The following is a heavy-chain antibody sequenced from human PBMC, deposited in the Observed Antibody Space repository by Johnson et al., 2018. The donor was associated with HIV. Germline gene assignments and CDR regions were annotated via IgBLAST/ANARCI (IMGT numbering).Heavy chain of an antibody. CDR3: ARRRQGSASCSDPLDI. V-gene: IGHV3-66*04. J-gene: IGHJ3*02. CDR2: LFSGGTT. CDR1: GFTVSSYY. Sequence: GQLVESGGGVVQPGRSLRISCAASGFTVSSYYMSWVRQAPGKGLEWVSVLFSGGTTYYADSVKGRCTISSENSKNTLYLQLNDLRVGETAVFYCARRRQGSASCSDPLDIWGQGTMVTVSS. D-gene: IGHD2-15*01.